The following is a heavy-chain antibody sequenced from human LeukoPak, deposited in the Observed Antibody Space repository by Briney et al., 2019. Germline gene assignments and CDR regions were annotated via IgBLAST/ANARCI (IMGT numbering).Heavy chain of an antibody. CDR3: ARAYRGIAVAGTDY. CDR1: GFTFSSYW. J-gene: IGHJ4*02. D-gene: IGHD6-19*01. CDR2: INSDGSST. V-gene: IGHV3-74*01. Sequence: GGSLRLSCAASGFTFSSYWMHWVRQAPGKGLVWVSRINSDGSSTSYADSVKGRFTISRDNAKNTLYLQMNSLRAEDTAVYYCARAYRGIAVAGTDYWGQGTLVTVSS.